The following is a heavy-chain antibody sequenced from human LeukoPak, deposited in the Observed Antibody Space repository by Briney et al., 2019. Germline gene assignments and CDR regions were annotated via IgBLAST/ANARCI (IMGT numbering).Heavy chain of an antibody. Sequence: GGSLRLSCAASGFTFSSYWMTWVRQAPGKGLEWVSVFYVGGATYYADSVKGRFTISRDNSKNTLHVQMNSLRAEDTAVYYCARGRGSGWYDAFDIWGQGTMVTVSS. D-gene: IGHD6-19*01. V-gene: IGHV3-66*01. CDR2: FYVGGAT. CDR1: GFTFSSYW. CDR3: ARGRGSGWYDAFDI. J-gene: IGHJ3*02.